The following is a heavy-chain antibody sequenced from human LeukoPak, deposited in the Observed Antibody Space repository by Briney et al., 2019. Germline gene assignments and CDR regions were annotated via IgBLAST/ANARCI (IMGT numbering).Heavy chain of an antibody. CDR1: GYTFTRYG. D-gene: IGHD3-9*01. J-gene: IGHJ3*02. Sequence: GASVKVSCKASGYTFTRYGISWVRQAPGQGLEWMGWISAYNGNTNYAQKLQGRVTMTTDTSTSTAYMELRSLRSDDTAVYYCARDPGRGIGRLQPVLRYFDRLSKDHQAFDIWGQGTMVTVSS. CDR3: ARDPGRGIGRLQPVLRYFDRLSKDHQAFDI. CDR2: ISAYNGNT. V-gene: IGHV1-18*01.